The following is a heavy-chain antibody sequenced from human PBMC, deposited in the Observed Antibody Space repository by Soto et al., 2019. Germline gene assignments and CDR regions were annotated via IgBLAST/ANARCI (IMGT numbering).Heavy chain of an antibody. J-gene: IGHJ3*02. CDR2: INHSGST. V-gene: IGHV4-34*01. CDR1: GGSFSGYY. D-gene: IGHD3-10*01. CDR3: ARENRLWRQYYYGSGSRHVGAFDI. Sequence: SETLSLTCAVYGGSFSGYYWSWIRQPPGKGLEWIGEINHSGSTNYNPSLKSRVTISVDTSKNQFSLKLSSVTAADTAVYYCARENRLWRQYYYGSGSRHVGAFDIWGQGTMVTVSS.